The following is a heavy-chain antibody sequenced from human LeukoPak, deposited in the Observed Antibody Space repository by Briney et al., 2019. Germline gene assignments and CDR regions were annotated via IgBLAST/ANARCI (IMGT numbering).Heavy chain of an antibody. Sequence: GSLRLSCAASGFTFSSTWMSWVRQAPGKGLEWVGNIQPDGSEGYPVDSVKGRFTISRDNARNSLFLQMNSLRVEDTAVYFCTRDRGWQQFDSWGQGTPVTVSS. CDR3: TRDRGWQQFDS. V-gene: IGHV3-7*01. CDR2: IQPDGSEG. D-gene: IGHD5-24*01. J-gene: IGHJ4*02. CDR1: GFTFSSTW.